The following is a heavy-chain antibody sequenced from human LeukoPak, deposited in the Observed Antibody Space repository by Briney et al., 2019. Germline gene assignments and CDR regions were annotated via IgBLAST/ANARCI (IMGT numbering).Heavy chain of an antibody. CDR1: GFTFTGYY. CDR2: INPNSGGT. CDR3: ARDFGFCSGGSCYPRRVFDP. J-gene: IGHJ5*02. D-gene: IGHD2-15*01. V-gene: IGHV1-2*02. Sequence: ASVKVSCKASGFTFTGYYMHWVRQAPGQGLEWMGWINPNSGGTNYAQKFQGRVTMTRDTSISTAYMELSRLRSDDTAVYYCARDFGFCSGGSCYPRRVFDPWGQGTLVTVSS.